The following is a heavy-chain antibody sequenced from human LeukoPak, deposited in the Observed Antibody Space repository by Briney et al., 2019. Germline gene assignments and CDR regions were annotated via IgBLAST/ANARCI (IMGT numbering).Heavy chain of an antibody. J-gene: IGHJ3*02. V-gene: IGHV1-69*13. Sequence: GASVKVSCKASGDTFSSYSISWVRQAPGQGLEWMGGLIPIFGTANYAQNFQGRVTITADESTSTAYMELSSLRPEDTAVYYCARDYCSTTSCLVDIWGQGTMVTVSS. CDR3: ARDYCSTTSCLVDI. D-gene: IGHD2-2*01. CDR2: LIPIFGTA. CDR1: GDTFSSYS.